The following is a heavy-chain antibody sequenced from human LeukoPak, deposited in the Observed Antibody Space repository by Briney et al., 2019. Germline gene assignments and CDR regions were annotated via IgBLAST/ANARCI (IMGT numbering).Heavy chain of an antibody. J-gene: IGHJ4*02. D-gene: IGHD2-21*02. CDR3: ARVQAGIVVVTATIDY. CDR1: GFTFSSYS. Sequence: GGSLRLSCAASGFTFSSYSMNWVRQAPGKGLEWASYISSSSSTIYYADSVKGRFTISRDNAKNSLYLQMNSLRAEDTAVYYCARVQAGIVVVTATIDYWGQGTLVTVSS. CDR2: ISSSSSTI. V-gene: IGHV3-48*01.